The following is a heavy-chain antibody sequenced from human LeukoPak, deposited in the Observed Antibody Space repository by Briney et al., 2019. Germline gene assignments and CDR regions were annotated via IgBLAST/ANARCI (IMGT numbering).Heavy chain of an antibody. Sequence: GGSLRLSCAASGFTFSSYGMNWVRQAPGKGLEWVAVISYDGSNRYYADSVKGRFTISRDNSKNTLYLQMNSLRAEDTAVYYGSTDGGNFGDDYWGQGTLVTVSS. D-gene: IGHD4-23*01. CDR3: STDGGNFGDDY. J-gene: IGHJ4*02. CDR2: ISYDGSNR. V-gene: IGHV3-30*03. CDR1: GFTFSSYG.